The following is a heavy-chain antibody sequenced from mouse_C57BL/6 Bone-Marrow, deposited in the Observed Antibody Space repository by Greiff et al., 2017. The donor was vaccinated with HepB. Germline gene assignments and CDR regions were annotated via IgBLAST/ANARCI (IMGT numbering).Heavy chain of an antibody. Sequence: DVQLVESEGGLVQPGSSMKLSCTASGFTFSDYYMAWVRQVPEKGLEWVANINYDGSSTYYLDSLKSRFIISRDNAKNILYLQMSSLKSEDTATYYCAREGERYFDVWGTGTTVTVSS. CDR2: INYDGSST. CDR1: GFTFSDYY. J-gene: IGHJ1*03. V-gene: IGHV5-16*01. CDR3: AREGERYFDV.